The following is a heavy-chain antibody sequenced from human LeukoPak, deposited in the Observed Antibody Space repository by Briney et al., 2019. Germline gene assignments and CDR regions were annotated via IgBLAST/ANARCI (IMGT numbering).Heavy chain of an antibody. V-gene: IGHV4-34*01. CDR3: ARGIATYYDFWSGYALGMDV. J-gene: IGHJ6*02. D-gene: IGHD3-3*01. CDR1: GGSISGYY. Sequence: PSETLSLTCTVSGGSISGYYWSWIRQPPGKGLEWIGEINHSGSTNYNPSLKSRVTISVDTSKNQFSLKLSSVTAADTAVYYCARGIATYYDFWSGYALGMDVWGQGTTVTVSS. CDR2: INHSGST.